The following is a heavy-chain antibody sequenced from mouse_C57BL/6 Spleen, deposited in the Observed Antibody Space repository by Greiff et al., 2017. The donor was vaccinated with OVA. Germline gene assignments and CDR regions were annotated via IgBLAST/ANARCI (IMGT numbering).Heavy chain of an antibody. CDR1: GFTFTDYY. CDR2: IRNKANGYTT. V-gene: IGHV7-3*01. CDR3: ARPLYYDYDEAFAY. Sequence: EVQRVESGGGLVQPGGSLSLSCAASGFTFTDYYMSWVRQPPGKALEWLGFIRNKANGYTTEYSASVKGRFTISRDNSQSILYLQMNALRAEDSATYYCARPLYYDYDEAFAYWGQGTLVTVSA. J-gene: IGHJ3*01. D-gene: IGHD2-4*01.